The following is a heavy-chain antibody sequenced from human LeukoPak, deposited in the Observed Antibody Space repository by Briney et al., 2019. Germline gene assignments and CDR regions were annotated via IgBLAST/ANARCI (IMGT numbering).Heavy chain of an antibody. V-gene: IGHV3-9*01. CDR2: ISSNSNMI. CDR1: GFTLHDYA. D-gene: IGHD6-19*01. CDR3: AKDSEHWLALDY. Sequence: SGRSLRLSCAASGFTLHDYAMHWVRQLPGKGLDWVSGISSNSNMILYADSVKGRFTISSDNAKNSLYLQMNSLRGEDTALYYCAKDSEHWLALDYWGQGTLVTVSS. J-gene: IGHJ4*02.